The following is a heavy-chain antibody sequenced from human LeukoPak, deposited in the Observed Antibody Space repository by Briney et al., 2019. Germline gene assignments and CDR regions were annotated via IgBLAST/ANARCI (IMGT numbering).Heavy chain of an antibody. V-gene: IGHV3-23*01. Sequence: GGSLRLSCAASGFTFSSYAMSWVRQAPGKGLEWVSAISGSGGSTYYADSVKGRFTISRDNSKNTLYLQMNSLRAEDTAVYYCAKDLFSTMIVVAITAFGYWGQGTLVTVSS. CDR2: ISGSGGST. CDR3: AKDLFSTMIVVAITAFGY. J-gene: IGHJ4*02. D-gene: IGHD3-22*01. CDR1: GFTFSSYA.